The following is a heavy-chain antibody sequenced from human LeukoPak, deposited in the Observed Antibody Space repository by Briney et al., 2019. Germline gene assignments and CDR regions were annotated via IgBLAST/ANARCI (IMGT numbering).Heavy chain of an antibody. CDR3: ARHRGYLAWFYFDY. Sequence: PSETLSLTCTVSGGSISSYYWSWIRQPPGKGLEWVGYIYYNGNTNYNPSLKSRVTISVDTSKNQFSLKLSSVTAADTAVYYCARHRGYLAWFYFDYWGQGTLVTVSS. CDR1: GGSISSYY. D-gene: IGHD3-10*01. J-gene: IGHJ4*02. V-gene: IGHV4-59*08. CDR2: IYYNGNT.